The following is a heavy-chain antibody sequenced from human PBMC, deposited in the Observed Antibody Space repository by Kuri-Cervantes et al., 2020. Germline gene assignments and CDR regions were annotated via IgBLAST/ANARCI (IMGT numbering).Heavy chain of an antibody. Sequence: GEALMISCAASGFTLSSYVMSWVRQAPGKGLEWVSAISGSGGSTYYADSVKGRFTISRDDYKNTLYLQMNSLRAEDTAVYYCAKDLIGSGWYYFDYWGQGTLVTVSS. D-gene: IGHD6-19*01. CDR1: GFTLSSYV. CDR2: ISGSGGST. J-gene: IGHJ4*02. V-gene: IGHV3-23*01. CDR3: AKDLIGSGWYYFDY.